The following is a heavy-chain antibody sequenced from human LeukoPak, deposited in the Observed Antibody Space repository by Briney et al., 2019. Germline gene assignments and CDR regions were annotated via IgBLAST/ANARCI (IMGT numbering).Heavy chain of an antibody. Sequence: SETLSLTCAVYGGSFSGYYWSWIRQPPGKGLEWIGEINHSGRTNYNPSLKSRVTISVDTSKNQFSLKLSSVTAADTAVYYCARGRLRSAYFDYWGQGTLVTVSS. J-gene: IGHJ4*02. CDR2: INHSGRT. CDR3: ARGRLRSAYFDY. CDR1: GGSFSGYY. V-gene: IGHV4-34*01. D-gene: IGHD3-3*01.